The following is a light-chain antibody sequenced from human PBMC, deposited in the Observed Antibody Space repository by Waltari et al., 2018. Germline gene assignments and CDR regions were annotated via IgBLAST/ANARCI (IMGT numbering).Light chain of an antibody. J-gene: IGLJ2*01. CDR3: QSTDNSGTYVV. CDR2: KDT. V-gene: IGLV3-25*03. CDR1: ALPRQD. Sequence: SYELTQPPSVSVSPGQTARITCPGDALPRQDSFWYQQRSGQAPVLVIYKDTERPSGIPERFSGSSSGTRVTLTISGVQAQDEADYYCQSTDNSGTYVVFGGGTKLTVL.